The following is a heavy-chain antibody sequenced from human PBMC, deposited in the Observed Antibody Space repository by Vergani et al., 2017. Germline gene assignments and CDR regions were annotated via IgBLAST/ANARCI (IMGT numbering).Heavy chain of an antibody. V-gene: IGHV4-39*07. J-gene: IGHJ4*02. Sequence: QLQLQESGPGLVKPSETLSLTCTVSGGSISSSSYYWGWIRQPPGKGLEWIGSIYYSGSTYYNPSLKSRVTISVDTSKNQFSLELSSVTAADTAVYYCARDRLAHSSGWYGVFDYWGQGTLVTVSS. CDR2: IYYSGST. CDR3: ARDRLAHSSGWYGVFDY. D-gene: IGHD6-19*01. CDR1: GGSISSSSYY.